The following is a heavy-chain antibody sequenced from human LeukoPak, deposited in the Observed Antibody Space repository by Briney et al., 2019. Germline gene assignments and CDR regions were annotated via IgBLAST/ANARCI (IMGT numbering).Heavy chain of an antibody. Sequence: RAGGCLRLSCAASGFTFSSYWMSWVRQAPGKGREWVANIKQVGSEKYYVDSVKGRFTISRDNAKNSLYLQMNSLRAEDTAVYYCAREDSVVVVAARGYYYYGMDVWGQGTTVTVSS. CDR1: GFTFSSYW. D-gene: IGHD2-15*01. CDR3: AREDSVVVVAARGYYYYGMDV. CDR2: IKQVGSEK. J-gene: IGHJ6*02. V-gene: IGHV3-7*01.